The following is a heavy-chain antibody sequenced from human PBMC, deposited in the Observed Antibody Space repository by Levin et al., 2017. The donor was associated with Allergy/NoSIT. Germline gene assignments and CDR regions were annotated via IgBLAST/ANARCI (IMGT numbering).Heavy chain of an antibody. V-gene: IGHV3-7*01. Sequence: PGESLKISCTASGITFNTYWMSWVRQAPGMGLEWVANINEDGSGKYYVGSVKGRFTISRDNAKNSVYLQMNSLRGEDTAFYYCASARSFDHWGQGALVTVSS. CDR1: GITFNTYW. J-gene: IGHJ4*02. D-gene: IGHD5-24*01. CDR3: ASARSFDH. CDR2: INEDGSGK.